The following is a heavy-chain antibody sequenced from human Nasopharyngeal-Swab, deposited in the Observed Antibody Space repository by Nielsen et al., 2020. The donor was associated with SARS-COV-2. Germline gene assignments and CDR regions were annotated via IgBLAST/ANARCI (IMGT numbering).Heavy chain of an antibody. CDR1: GFSLSTIGVG. CDR2: IYWDDDK. V-gene: IGHV2-5*02. Sequence: SVPTLVKPTHTLTLTCTFSGFSLSTIGVGVGWIRQPPGKALECLPLIYWDDDKRYSPSLKSRPTIIKDTSKNQVVLTMTNMDPVDTATYYCAHRMVIFDAFDIWGQGTMVTVSS. D-gene: IGHD2-21*01. J-gene: IGHJ3*02. CDR3: AHRMVIFDAFDI.